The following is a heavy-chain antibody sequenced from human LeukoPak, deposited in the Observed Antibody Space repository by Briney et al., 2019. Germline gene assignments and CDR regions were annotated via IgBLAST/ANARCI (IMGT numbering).Heavy chain of an antibody. CDR1: GDSVSSNSAA. V-gene: IGHV6-1*01. CDR3: ARGRDIAVAGTSGDCDL. D-gene: IGHD6-19*01. CDR2: TYYRSKWYN. Sequence: SQTLSLTCAISGDSVSSNSAAWNWIRQSPSRGLEWLGRTYYRSKWYNDYAVSVKSRITINPDTSKNQFSLQLNSVTPEDTAVYCCARGRDIAVAGTSGDCDLWVQRTLVTVSS. J-gene: IGHJ4*02.